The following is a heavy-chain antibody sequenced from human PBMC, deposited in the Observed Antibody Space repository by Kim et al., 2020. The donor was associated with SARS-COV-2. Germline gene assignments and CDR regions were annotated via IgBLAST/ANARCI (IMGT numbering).Heavy chain of an antibody. D-gene: IGHD6-13*01. Sequence: SETLSLTCTVSGGSISSGGYYWSWIRQHPGKGLEWIGYIYYSGSTYYNPSLKSRVTISVDTSKNQFSLKLSSVTAADTAVYYCARGRAAAGENWFDPWGQGTLVTVSS. CDR1: GGSISSGGYY. CDR3: ARGRAAAGENWFDP. V-gene: IGHV4-31*03. J-gene: IGHJ5*02. CDR2: IYYSGST.